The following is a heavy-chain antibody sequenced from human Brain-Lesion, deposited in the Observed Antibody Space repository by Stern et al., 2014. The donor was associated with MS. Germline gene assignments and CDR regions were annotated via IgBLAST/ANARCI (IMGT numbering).Heavy chain of an antibody. CDR1: GGSVSSTSYA. CDR2: IYYSGNT. V-gene: IGHV4-39*01. Sequence: QVQLVQSDPGLVKPSETLSLTCTVAGGSVSSTSYAWAWIRQPPGKGLEWIGTIYYSGNTYYSPSLQRRLTISLNTAKNQFSLQLGCVTAADTAVYYCAGEEDIRYCSGGSCTGNWFDPWGQGTLVTVSS. J-gene: IGHJ5*02. CDR3: AGEEDIRYCSGGSCTGNWFDP. D-gene: IGHD2-15*01.